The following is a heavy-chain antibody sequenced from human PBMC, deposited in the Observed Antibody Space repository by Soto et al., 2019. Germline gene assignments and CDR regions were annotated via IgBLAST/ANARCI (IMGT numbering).Heavy chain of an antibody. CDR2: ISAYNGNT. J-gene: IGHJ6*02. CDR3: ARDSSIAAAGPVMQFMRGCV. Sequence: ASVHVSCMASGYTFTSYGISWVRQAPGQGLEWMGCISAYNGNTNYAQKLQGRVTMTTDTSTSTAYMELRSLRSDDTAVYYCARDSSIAAAGPVMQFMRGCVWGQGTTVTVSS. D-gene: IGHD6-13*01. V-gene: IGHV1-18*01. CDR1: GYTFTSYG.